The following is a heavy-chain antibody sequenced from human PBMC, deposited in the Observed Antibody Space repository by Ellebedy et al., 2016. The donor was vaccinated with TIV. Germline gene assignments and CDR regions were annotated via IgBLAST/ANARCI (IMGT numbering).Heavy chain of an antibody. V-gene: IGHV3-23*01. CDR3: AKEEKNYDILPGSLDY. D-gene: IGHD3-9*01. J-gene: IGHJ4*02. Sequence: GESLKISCITSGFSFSSYTMNWVRQAPGKGLEWVSAISGSGGSTYYADSVKGRFTISRDNSKNTLYLQMNSLRAEDTAIYYCAKEEKNYDILPGSLDYWGQGTLVTVSS. CDR2: ISGSGGST. CDR1: GFSFSSYT.